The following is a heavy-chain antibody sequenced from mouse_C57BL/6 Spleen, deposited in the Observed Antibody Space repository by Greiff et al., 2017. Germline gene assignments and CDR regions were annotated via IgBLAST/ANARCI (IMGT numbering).Heavy chain of an antibody. CDR2: INPSTGGT. CDR3: ARDYYGSSYPFAY. V-gene: IGHV1-42*01. Sequence: EVKLVESGPELVKPGASVKISCKASGYSFTGYYMNWVKQSPEKSLEWIGEINPSTGGTTYNQKFKAKATLTVDKSSSTAYMQLKSLTSEDSAVYYCARDYYGSSYPFAYWGQGTLVTVSA. CDR1: GYSFTGYY. D-gene: IGHD1-1*01. J-gene: IGHJ3*01.